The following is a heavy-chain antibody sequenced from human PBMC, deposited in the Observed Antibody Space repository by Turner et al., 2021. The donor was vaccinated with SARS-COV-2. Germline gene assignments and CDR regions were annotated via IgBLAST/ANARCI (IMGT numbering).Heavy chain of an antibody. D-gene: IGHD6-13*01. J-gene: IGHJ5*02. CDR3: ARHWEVAAAAYLARFDP. CDR1: GGSISSSSYY. V-gene: IGHV4-39*01. CDR2: IYYSGST. Sequence: QLQLQESGPGLVKPSETLSLPRTVSGGSISSSSYYWGWIRQPPGKGLEWIGSIYYSGSTYYNPSLKSRVTISVDTSKNQFSLKLTSVTAADTAVYFCARHWEVAAAAYLARFDPWGQGTLVTVSS.